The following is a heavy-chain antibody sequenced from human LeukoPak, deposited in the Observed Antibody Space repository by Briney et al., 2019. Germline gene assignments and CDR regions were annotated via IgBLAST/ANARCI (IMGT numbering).Heavy chain of an antibody. D-gene: IGHD6-13*01. V-gene: IGHV4-4*07. J-gene: IGHJ5*02. Sequence: KPSETLSLTCTVSGGSISSYYWSWIRQPAGKGLEWIGRIYTSGSTNYNPSLKSRVTMSVDTSKNQFSLKLSSVTAADTAVYYCASFSQGIAAAGFDPWGQGTLVTVSS. CDR3: ASFSQGIAAAGFDP. CDR1: GGSISSYY. CDR2: IYTSGST.